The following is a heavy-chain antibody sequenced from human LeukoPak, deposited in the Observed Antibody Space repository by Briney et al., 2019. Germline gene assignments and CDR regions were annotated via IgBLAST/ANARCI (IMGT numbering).Heavy chain of an antibody. V-gene: IGHV3-7*01. Sequence: GGSLRLSCAASGFTFSSYWMSWVRQAPGKGLEWVANIKQDGSEKYYVDSVKGRFTISRDNAKNSLYLQMNSLRAEDTAVYYCARDLWSSWYYFDYWGQGTLVTVSS. D-gene: IGHD6-13*01. CDR1: GFTFSSYW. J-gene: IGHJ4*02. CDR2: IKQDGSEK. CDR3: ARDLWSSWYYFDY.